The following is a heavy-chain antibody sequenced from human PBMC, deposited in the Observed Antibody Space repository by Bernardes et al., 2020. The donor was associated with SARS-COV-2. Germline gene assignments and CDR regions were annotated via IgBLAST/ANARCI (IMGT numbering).Heavy chain of an antibody. CDR3: ARTVTLYRYYYGMDV. Sequence: ASVKVSCKASGFTLSSYGISWVRQAPGQGLEWMGWISVYNGNTNYGQRFQGRVTMTADTSTSTAYMELRSLTSADTAVYYCARTVTLYRYYYGMDVWGQGTTVTVAS. D-gene: IGHD4-4*01. CDR2: ISVYNGNT. J-gene: IGHJ6*02. CDR1: GFTLSSYG. V-gene: IGHV1-18*04.